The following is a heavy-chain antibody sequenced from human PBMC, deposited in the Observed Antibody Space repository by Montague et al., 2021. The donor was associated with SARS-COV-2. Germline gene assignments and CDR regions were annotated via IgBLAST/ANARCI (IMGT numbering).Heavy chain of an antibody. CDR2: IYWDDDK. CDR1: GFSLSTSGVG. J-gene: IGHJ4*02. V-gene: IGHV2-5*02. D-gene: IGHD6-13*01. Sequence: PALVKPTKRRKRKGKYSGFSLSTSGVGVGWIRQPPGKALEWLALIYWDDDKRYSPSLKSRLTITKDTSKNQVVLTMTNMDPVDTATYYCAHRDSGRIAAAGFDYWGQGTLVTVSS. CDR3: AHRDSGRIAAAGFDY.